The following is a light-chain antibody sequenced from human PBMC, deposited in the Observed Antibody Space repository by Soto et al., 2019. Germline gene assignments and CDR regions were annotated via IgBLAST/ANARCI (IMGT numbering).Light chain of an antibody. V-gene: IGKV1-12*01. CDR1: QDINKW. J-gene: IGKJ4*01. Sequence: DIQITQSPASWYASVVDIVTITCRASQDINKWLAWYQQKPGLAPNLVIYTASRLHGGGPSRFSGSASGTDFTLTISSLQPEDVATYYCQQGKSFPLTFGGGTKVDI. CDR2: TAS. CDR3: QQGKSFPLT.